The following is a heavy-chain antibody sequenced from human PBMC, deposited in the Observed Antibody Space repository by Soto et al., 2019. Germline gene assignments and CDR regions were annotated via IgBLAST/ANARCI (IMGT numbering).Heavy chain of an antibody. CDR3: ARHRHDPTYNWFDP. Sequence: PSETLSLTCTVSGGSISSSSYYWGWIRQPPGKGLEWIGSIYYSGSTYYNPSLKSRVTISVDTSKNQFSLKLSSVTAADTAVYYCARHRHDPTYNWFDPWGQGTLVTVSS. V-gene: IGHV4-39*01. CDR1: GGSISSSSYY. CDR2: IYYSGST. J-gene: IGHJ5*02.